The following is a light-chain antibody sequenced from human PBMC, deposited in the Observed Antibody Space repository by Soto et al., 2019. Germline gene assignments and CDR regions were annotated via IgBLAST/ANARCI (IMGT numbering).Light chain of an antibody. J-gene: IGKJ3*01. V-gene: IGKV1-12*01. CDR2: ATS. Sequence: DIHMTQSPSSVSASVGDRVTITCRASLGISTWLAWYQQKPGKAPKLLIYATSTLQSGVPSRFSGTGSFTDFTLTIRGLQPEDFATHYSKHTNHFLLLFGPVTKV. CDR3: KHTNHFLLL. CDR1: LGISTW.